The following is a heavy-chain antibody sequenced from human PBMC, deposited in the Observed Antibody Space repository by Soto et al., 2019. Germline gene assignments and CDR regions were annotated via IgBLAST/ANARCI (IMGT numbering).Heavy chain of an antibody. CDR2: INAGNGNT. CDR3: ARGGSSSSWPNAFDI. V-gene: IGHV1-3*01. D-gene: IGHD6-13*01. Sequence: ASVKVSCKASGYTFTSYAMHWVRQAPGQRLEWMGWINAGNGNTKYSQKFQGRVTITRDTSASTAYMELSSLGSEDTAVYYCARGGSSSSWPNAFDIWGQGTMVTVSS. CDR1: GYTFTSYA. J-gene: IGHJ3*02.